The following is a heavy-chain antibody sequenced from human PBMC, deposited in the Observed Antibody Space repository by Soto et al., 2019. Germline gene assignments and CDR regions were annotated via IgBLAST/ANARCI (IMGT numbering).Heavy chain of an antibody. V-gene: IGHV3-21*01. CDR1: GFTFSIYS. CDR2: ISSSSTYI. Sequence: EVQLVESGGGLVKPGGSLRLSCAASGFTFSIYSMNWVRQAPGKGLEWVSSISSSSTYIYYADSVKGRFTISRDNAKNSRYLQMNSLRAEDTAVYYCARGPTDAFDIWGQGTMVTVSS. CDR3: ARGPTDAFDI. J-gene: IGHJ3*02.